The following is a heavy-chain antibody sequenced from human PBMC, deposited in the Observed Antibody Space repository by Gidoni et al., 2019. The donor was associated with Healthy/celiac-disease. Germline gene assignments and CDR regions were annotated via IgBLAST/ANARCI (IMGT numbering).Heavy chain of an antibody. CDR2: IVVGSGNT. V-gene: IGHV1-58*01. CDR3: AAGYYDRGHDY. D-gene: IGHD3-22*01. J-gene: IGHJ4*02. Sequence: QMQLVQSGPEVKKPGTSVKVSCKASGFTFTSSAVQCVRQARGQRLAWIGWIVVGSGNTNYEQKFQERVTITRDMSTSTAYMELSSLRSEDTAVYYCAAGYYDRGHDYWGQGTLVTVSS. CDR1: GFTFTSSA.